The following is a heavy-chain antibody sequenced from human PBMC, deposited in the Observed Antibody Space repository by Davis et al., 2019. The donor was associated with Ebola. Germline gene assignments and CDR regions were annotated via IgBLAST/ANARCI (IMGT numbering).Heavy chain of an antibody. J-gene: IGHJ4*02. D-gene: IGHD6-6*01. CDR3: ARDPGAALLDH. CDR1: GDPFTTHA. Sequence: KVSCKSSGDPFTTHAITWVRQAPGQGLEWMGWMSTNNGNTNYAQKLQGRVTMTTDTSTSTAYMELRSLRSDDTAVYYCARDPGAALLDHWGQGTPVTVSS. CDR2: MSTNNGNT. V-gene: IGHV1-18*04.